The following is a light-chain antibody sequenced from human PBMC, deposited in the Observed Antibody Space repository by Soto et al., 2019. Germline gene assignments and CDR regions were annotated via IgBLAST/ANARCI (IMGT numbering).Light chain of an antibody. Sequence: SVLTQPPSVSGAAGQVVTISCTGSSSNIGAGYDVHWYQQLPGTAPKLLIYGNSNRPSGVPDRFSGSKSGTSASLAITGLQAEDEADYYCQSYDSSLSGFYVFGTGTEVTVL. V-gene: IGLV1-40*01. CDR2: GNS. J-gene: IGLJ1*01. CDR1: SSNIGAGYD. CDR3: QSYDSSLSGFYV.